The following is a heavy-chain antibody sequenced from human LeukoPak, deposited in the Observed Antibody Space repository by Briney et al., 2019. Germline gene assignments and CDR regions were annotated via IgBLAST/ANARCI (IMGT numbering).Heavy chain of an antibody. D-gene: IGHD6-19*01. Sequence: SVKVSCKASGGTFSSYAINWVRQAPGQGLEWMGGIIPIFGTANYAQKFQGRVTITTDESTSTAYMELSSLRSEDTAVYYCARVAVAGRRGYYMDVWGKGTTVTVSS. CDR3: ARVAVAGRRGYYMDV. V-gene: IGHV1-69*05. J-gene: IGHJ6*03. CDR2: IIPIFGTA. CDR1: GGTFSSYA.